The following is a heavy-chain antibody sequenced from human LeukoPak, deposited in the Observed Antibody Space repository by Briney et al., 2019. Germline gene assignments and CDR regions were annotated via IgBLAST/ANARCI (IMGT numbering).Heavy chain of an antibody. Sequence: ASVKVSCKASGYTFTRYYMRWVRQAPGQGLEWMGIINPSGGSTSYAQKFQGRVTMTRDMSTSTVYMELSSLRSDDTAVYYCARALAAAAGRRAGMMGDWGQGTLVTVSS. V-gene: IGHV1-46*01. CDR1: GYTFTRYY. D-gene: IGHD6-13*01. CDR3: ARALAAAAGRRAGMMGD. CDR2: INPSGGST. J-gene: IGHJ4*02.